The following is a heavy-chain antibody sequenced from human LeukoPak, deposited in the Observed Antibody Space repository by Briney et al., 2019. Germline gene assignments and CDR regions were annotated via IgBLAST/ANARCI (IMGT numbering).Heavy chain of an antibody. V-gene: IGHV3-21*01. CDR3: ARDNGWGRYYFDS. CDR1: GFTFSSYS. Sequence: GGSLRLSCAASGFTFSSYSMNWVRQAPGKGLGWVSFISSSSRYIYYADSVKGRFTISRDNAKNSLYLQMNSLRVEDTAVYYCARDNGWGRYYFDSWGQGTLATVSS. J-gene: IGHJ4*02. CDR2: ISSSSRYI. D-gene: IGHD6-19*01.